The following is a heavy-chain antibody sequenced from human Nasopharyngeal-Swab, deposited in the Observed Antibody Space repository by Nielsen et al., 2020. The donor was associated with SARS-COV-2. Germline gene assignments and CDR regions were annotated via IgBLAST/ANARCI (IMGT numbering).Heavy chain of an antibody. CDR3: ARRVVLGWSYPFDY. J-gene: IGHJ4*02. D-gene: IGHD3-16*02. CDR2: IYYSGTT. Sequence: SETLSLTCTVSGGSVSSSVYYWGWIRQPPGKGLEWIGSIYYSGTTYYKPSLKGRVTISVDTSKNQFSLKLSSVTAADTAVYYCARRVVLGWSYPFDYWGQGTLVTVSS. V-gene: IGHV4-39*01. CDR1: GGSVSSSVYY.